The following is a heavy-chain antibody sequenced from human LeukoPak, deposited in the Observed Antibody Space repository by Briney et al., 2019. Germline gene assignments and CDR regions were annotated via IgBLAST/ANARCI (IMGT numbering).Heavy chain of an antibody. V-gene: IGHV4-34*01. CDR1: GGSFSGYY. Sequence: SETLSLTCAVYGGSFSGYYWSWIRQPPGKGLEWIGEINHSGSTNYNPSLKSRVTISVDTSKNQFSLKLSSVTAADTAVYYCARDQYRLELPYYWGQGTLVTVSS. CDR3: ARDQYRLELPYY. D-gene: IGHD1-7*01. CDR2: INHSGST. J-gene: IGHJ4*02.